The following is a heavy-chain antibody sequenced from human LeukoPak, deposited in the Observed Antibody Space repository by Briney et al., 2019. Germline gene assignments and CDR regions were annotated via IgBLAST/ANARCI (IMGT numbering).Heavy chain of an antibody. CDR2: ISGLSSYT. J-gene: IGHJ4*02. CDR1: GFTFSDYD. D-gene: IGHD3-16*01. CDR3: GRAFPPLRTSSAGDL. V-gene: IGHV3-21*01. Sequence: GGSLRLSCSASGFTFSDYDMNWVRHAPGRGLEWVSSISGLSSYTYYGESVKGRFSISRDNAKNSLYLQMNSLGAEDTATYYCGRAFPPLRTSSAGDLWGQGILVTVSS.